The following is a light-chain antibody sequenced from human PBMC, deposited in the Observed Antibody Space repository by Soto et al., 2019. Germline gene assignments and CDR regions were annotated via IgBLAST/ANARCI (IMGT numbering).Light chain of an antibody. CDR1: QSIDSW. J-gene: IGKJ1*01. V-gene: IGKV1-5*03. CDR2: QAS. CDR3: QQYNGYPRT. Sequence: DVQMTQSPSTLSVSVGDRVTVTCRASQSIDSWLAWYQQKPGKAPKLLIYQASILETGVPSRFSGSGSGAEFTLTISSLQPDDFATYCCQQYNGYPRTFGRGTKVEVK.